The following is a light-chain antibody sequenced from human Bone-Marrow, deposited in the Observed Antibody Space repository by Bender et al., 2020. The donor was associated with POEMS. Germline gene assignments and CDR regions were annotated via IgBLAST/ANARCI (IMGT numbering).Light chain of an antibody. J-gene: IGLJ2*01. CDR2: KDT. CDR3: YSAADNNLRV. Sequence: SYVLTQPPSVSVAPGQTARITCGGNAIGSKSVHWYQQKPGQAPVLVIYKDTERPSGIPERFSGSSSGTTVTLTISGAQVEDEADYYCYSAADNNLRVFGGGTKLTVL. CDR1: AIGSKS. V-gene: IGLV3-27*01.